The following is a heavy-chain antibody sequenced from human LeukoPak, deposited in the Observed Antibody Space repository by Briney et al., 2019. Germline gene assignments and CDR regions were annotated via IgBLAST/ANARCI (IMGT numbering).Heavy chain of an antibody. J-gene: IGHJ6*03. D-gene: IGHD5-18*01. CDR3: AREADTAMVTYYYMDV. V-gene: IGHV4-61*02. CDR2: IYTSGST. Sequence: SETLSLTCTVSGGSISSGSYYWSWIRQPAGKGLEWIVRIYTSGSTNYNPSLKSRVTISVDTSKNQFSLKLSSVTAADTAVYYCAREADTAMVTYYYMDVWGKGTTVTVSS. CDR1: GGSISSGSYY.